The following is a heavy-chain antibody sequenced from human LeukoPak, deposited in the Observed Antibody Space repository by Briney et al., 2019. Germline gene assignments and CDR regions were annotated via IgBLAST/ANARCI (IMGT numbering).Heavy chain of an antibody. J-gene: IGHJ4*02. Sequence: GGSLRLSCAASGFTFSSYATSWVRQAPGKGLEWVSAISGSGGSTYYADSVKGRFTISRDNSKNTLYLQMNSLRAEDTAVYYCATYDYGDQYYFDYGGQGTLVTVSS. CDR1: GFTFSSYA. D-gene: IGHD4-17*01. CDR2: ISGSGGST. V-gene: IGHV3-23*01. CDR3: ATYDYGDQYYFDY.